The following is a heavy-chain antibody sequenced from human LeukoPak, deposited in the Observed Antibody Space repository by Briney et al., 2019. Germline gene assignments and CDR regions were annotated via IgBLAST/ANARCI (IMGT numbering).Heavy chain of an antibody. CDR1: GYTFTSYD. D-gene: IGHD3-10*01. CDR3: ARVRGDPGPYYYYYYMDV. V-gene: IGHV1-8*03. J-gene: IGHJ6*03. CDR2: MNPNSGNT. Sequence: ASVKVSCKASGYTFTSYDINWVRQATGQGREWMGWMNPNSGNTDYPQKFQGRVTITRNTSISTAYMELSSLRSEDTAVYYCARVRGDPGPYYYYYYMDVWGKGTTVTISS.